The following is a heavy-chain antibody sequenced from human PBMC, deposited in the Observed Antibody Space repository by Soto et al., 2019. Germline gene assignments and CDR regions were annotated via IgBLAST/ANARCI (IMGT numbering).Heavy chain of an antibody. CDR1: GFTFSSYA. CDR3: AKDLVGATSFDY. Sequence: GGSLRLSCTASGFTFSSYAMSWVRQAPGKGLEWVSAISGSGGSTYYADSVKGRFTISRDNSKNTLYLQMNSLRAEDTAVYYCAKDLVGATSFDYWGQGTLVTVSS. J-gene: IGHJ4*02. D-gene: IGHD1-26*01. V-gene: IGHV3-23*01. CDR2: ISGSGGST.